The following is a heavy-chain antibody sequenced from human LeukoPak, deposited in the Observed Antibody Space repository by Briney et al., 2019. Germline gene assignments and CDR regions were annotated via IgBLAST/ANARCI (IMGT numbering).Heavy chain of an antibody. CDR1: GFTFGSYW. D-gene: IGHD5-18*01. V-gene: IGHV3-7*01. Sequence: PGGSLRLSCEASGFTFGSYWMTWVRQAPGKGLEWVANIKEDGSEAYYVDSVKGRFIIFRDNAKNLLYLQMNSLSAEDTAVYYCARDPAAWGYGHNYWGQGTLVTVSS. CDR3: ARDPAAWGYGHNY. J-gene: IGHJ4*02. CDR2: IKEDGSEA.